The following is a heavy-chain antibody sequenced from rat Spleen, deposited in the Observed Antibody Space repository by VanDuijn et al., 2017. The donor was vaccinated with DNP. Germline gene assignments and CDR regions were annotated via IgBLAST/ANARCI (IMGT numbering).Heavy chain of an antibody. CDR2: ISYDGSST. V-gene: IGHV5-7*01. J-gene: IGHJ3*01. CDR1: GFTFSDYN. Sequence: EVQLVESGGGLVQPGRSLKLSCAASGFTFSDYNMAWVRQAPKKGLEWVATISYDGSSTYYRDSVKGRFTISKDYAKSTLYLQMDSLRSEDAATYYCASLNNYNWFAYWGQGTLVTVSS. CDR3: ASLNNYNWFAY. D-gene: IGHD1-10*01.